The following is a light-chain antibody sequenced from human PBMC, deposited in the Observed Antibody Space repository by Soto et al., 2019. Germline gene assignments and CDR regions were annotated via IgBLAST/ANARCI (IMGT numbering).Light chain of an antibody. CDR2: GAS. CDR3: QQYGSSPWT. J-gene: IGKJ1*01. CDR1: QSVSNNY. V-gene: IGKV3-20*01. Sequence: EVVLTQSPGTLSLSPGEGATLSCRASQSVSNNYLAWYQQKPGQAPRLLIYGASNRATGIPDRFSGSGSGTDFTLTISRLEPEDFAVYYCQQYGSSPWTFGQGTKVDI.